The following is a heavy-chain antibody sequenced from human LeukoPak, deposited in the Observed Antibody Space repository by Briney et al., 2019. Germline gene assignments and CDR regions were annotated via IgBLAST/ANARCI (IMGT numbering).Heavy chain of an antibody. Sequence: GGSLRLSCAASGFTFYDYAMHWVRQAPGKGLEWVSGISWNSGSIGYADSVKGRFTISRDNAKNSLYLQMNSLRAEDTALYYCAKVRYSSSWYGYYFDYWGQGTLVTVSS. CDR1: GFTFYDYA. J-gene: IGHJ4*02. CDR3: AKVRYSSSWYGYYFDY. CDR2: ISWNSGSI. V-gene: IGHV3-9*01. D-gene: IGHD6-13*01.